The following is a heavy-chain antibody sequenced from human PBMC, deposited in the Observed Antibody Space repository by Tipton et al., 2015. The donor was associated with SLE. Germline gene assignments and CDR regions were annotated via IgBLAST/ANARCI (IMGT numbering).Heavy chain of an antibody. Sequence: PGLVKPSETLSLTCAVSGYSISISSGYYWGWIRQPPGKGLEWIGSVYHSGSTYYNPSLKSRVTISVDTSKNQFSLKLTSVTAADTAVYYCASFEVRGVTPFQNPWGQGTLVTVSS. V-gene: IGHV4-38-2*01. D-gene: IGHD3-10*01. CDR2: VYHSGST. CDR1: GYSISISSGYY. CDR3: ASFEVRGVTPFQNP. J-gene: IGHJ5*02.